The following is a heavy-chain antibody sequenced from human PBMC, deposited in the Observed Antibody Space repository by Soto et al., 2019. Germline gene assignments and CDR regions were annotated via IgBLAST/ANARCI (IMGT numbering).Heavy chain of an antibody. CDR2: IYSIGST. CDR1: GGSISGYY. V-gene: IGHV4-59*08. J-gene: IGHJ4*02. CDR3: ARHVKLPLAGNGFDS. D-gene: IGHD6-19*01. Sequence: SETLSLTCTVSGGSISGYYCSWLRQPPGKGLEWIGYIYSIGSTNYNPSLRSRVTMSIDTSKEQFSLKLSSVTATDTAVYYCARHVKLPLAGNGFDSWGRGTLVTVSS.